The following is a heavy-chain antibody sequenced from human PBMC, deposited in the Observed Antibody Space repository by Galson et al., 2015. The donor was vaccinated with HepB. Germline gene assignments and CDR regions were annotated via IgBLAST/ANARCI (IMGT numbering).Heavy chain of an antibody. J-gene: IGHJ6*02. Sequence: SLRLSCAASGFTFISYGMHWVRQAPGKGLEWVAVIWYDGSNKYYADSVKGRFTISRDNSKNTLYLQKNSLRAEDTAVYYCAKGIQLWFNGMDVWGQGTTVTVSS. CDR2: IWYDGSNK. CDR1: GFTFISYG. CDR3: AKGIQLWFNGMDV. V-gene: IGHV3-33*08. D-gene: IGHD5-18*01.